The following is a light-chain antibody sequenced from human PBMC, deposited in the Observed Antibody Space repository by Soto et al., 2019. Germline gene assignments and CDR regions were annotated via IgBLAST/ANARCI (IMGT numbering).Light chain of an antibody. Sequence: DIQMTQSPSTLSGSVGDRVTITCRASQTISSWLAWYQQKPGKAPKLLIYDVSSLESGVPSRFSGSGSGTEFTLTISSLQPDDFATYYCQQYNTFWTFGQGTKVEIK. J-gene: IGKJ1*01. V-gene: IGKV1-5*01. CDR1: QTISSW. CDR2: DVS. CDR3: QQYNTFWT.